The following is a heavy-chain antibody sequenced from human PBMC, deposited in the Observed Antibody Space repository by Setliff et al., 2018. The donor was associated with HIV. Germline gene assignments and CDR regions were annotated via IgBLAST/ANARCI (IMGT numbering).Heavy chain of an antibody. CDR2: IYHSGIT. CDR1: GGSISRNNYY. D-gene: IGHD4-17*01. CDR3: ARMEVGFGTVTSIGGSFDV. V-gene: IGHV4-39*01. Sequence: SETLSLTYTVSGGSISRNNYYWGWIRQPPGKGLEWIGNIYHSGITYDNASLRSRLSISVDTPNNQFSLTLSFVSAADTAVYFCARMEVGFGTVTSIGGSFDVWGQGTMVTVSS. J-gene: IGHJ3*01.